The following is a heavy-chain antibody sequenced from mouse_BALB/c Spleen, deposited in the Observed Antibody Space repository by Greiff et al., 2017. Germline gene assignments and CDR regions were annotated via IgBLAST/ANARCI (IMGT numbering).Heavy chain of an antibody. CDR1: GYTFTSYW. D-gene: IGHD2-3*01. J-gene: IGHJ2*01. CDR3: TMDDGYYGY. Sequence: LKQPGSELVRPGASVKLSCKASGYTFTSYWMHWVKQRPGQGLEWIGNIYPGSGSTNYDEKFKSKATLTVDTSSSTAYMQLSSLTSEDSAVYYCTMDDGYYGYWGQGTTLTVSS. V-gene: IGHV1S22*01. CDR2: IYPGSGST.